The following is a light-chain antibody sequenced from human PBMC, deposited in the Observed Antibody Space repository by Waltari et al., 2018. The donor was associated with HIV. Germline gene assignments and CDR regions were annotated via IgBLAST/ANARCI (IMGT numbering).Light chain of an antibody. CDR1: SSNIGARFD. CDR2: GNN. J-gene: IGLJ3*02. Sequence: QSVLTQPPSVSGAPGQRVTISCTGSSSNIGARFDVHWYQQLPGTAPKLLIYGNNNRPSGVPNRFSGSKSGTSASLAITGLQAEDEADYYCQSYDSSPSGSVFGGGTKLTVL. CDR3: QSYDSSPSGSV. V-gene: IGLV1-40*01.